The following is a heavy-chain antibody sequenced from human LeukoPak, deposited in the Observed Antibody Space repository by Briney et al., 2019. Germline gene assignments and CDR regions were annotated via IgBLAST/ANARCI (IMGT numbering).Heavy chain of an antibody. D-gene: IGHD5-12*01. Sequence: GGSLRLSCAASGFTFSNYWMSWVRQAPGKGLEWVANIKQDESERFYVDSVKGRFTISRDNAKNSLYLQMNSLRAEDTAVYYCARDPSGSDFDYWGQGTLVTVSS. CDR2: IKQDESER. CDR3: ARDPSGSDFDY. V-gene: IGHV3-7*01. CDR1: GFTFSNYW. J-gene: IGHJ4*02.